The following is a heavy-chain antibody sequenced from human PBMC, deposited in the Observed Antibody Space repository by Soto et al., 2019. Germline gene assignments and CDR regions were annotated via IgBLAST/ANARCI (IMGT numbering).Heavy chain of an antibody. Sequence: VQLVQSGAEVKKPGSSVKVSCKASGGTFSSYVISWVRQAPGQGLEWMGGIIPITGPAHYAQKFQGRVTITADESTSTAYMELNSLRSEDTAVFYRAKGGGSSWAMDVWGQGTTVTVSS. D-gene: IGHD2-15*01. J-gene: IGHJ6*02. CDR1: GGTFSSYV. CDR3: AKGGGSSWAMDV. CDR2: IIPITGPA. V-gene: IGHV1-69*12.